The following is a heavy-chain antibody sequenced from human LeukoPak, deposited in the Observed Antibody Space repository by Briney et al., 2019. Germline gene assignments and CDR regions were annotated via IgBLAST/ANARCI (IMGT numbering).Heavy chain of an antibody. J-gene: IGHJ5*02. V-gene: IGHV4-59*10. CDR1: GGSFSGYY. CDR3: ARVVDTAERWFDP. Sequence: SETLSLTCAVYGGSFSGYYWSWIRQPAGKGLEWIGRIYTSGSTNYNPSLKSRVTMSVDTSKNQFSLKLSSVTAADTAVYYCARVVDTAERWFDPWGQGTLVTVSS. D-gene: IGHD5-18*01. CDR2: IYTSGST.